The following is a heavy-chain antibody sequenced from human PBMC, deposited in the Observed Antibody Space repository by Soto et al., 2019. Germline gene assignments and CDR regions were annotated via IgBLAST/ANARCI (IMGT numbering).Heavy chain of an antibody. Sequence: GESLKISCKGSGYIFTNSWIGWVRQMPGKGLEWMGIIYPGDSDTRYSPSFQGQVTISADKSITTAYLQWSSLTASDTAVYYCARLQAAMPAAAGMDVWGQGTAVTAP. J-gene: IGHJ6*02. V-gene: IGHV5-51*01. CDR3: ARLQAAMPAAAGMDV. D-gene: IGHD2-2*01. CDR2: IYPGDSDT. CDR1: GYIFTNSW.